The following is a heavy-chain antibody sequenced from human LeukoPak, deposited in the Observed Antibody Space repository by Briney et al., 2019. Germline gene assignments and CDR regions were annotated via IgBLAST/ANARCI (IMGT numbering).Heavy chain of an antibody. CDR3: ARGSDSSGWEFDY. CDR2: TIPIFGTA. CDR1: GGTFSSYA. J-gene: IGHJ4*02. Sequence: GASVKVSCKASGGTFSSYAISWVRQAPGQGLEWMGGTIPIFGTANYAQKFQGRVTITTDESTSTAYMELSSLRSEDTAVYYCARGSDSSGWEFDYWGQGTLVTVSS. D-gene: IGHD6-19*01. V-gene: IGHV1-69*05.